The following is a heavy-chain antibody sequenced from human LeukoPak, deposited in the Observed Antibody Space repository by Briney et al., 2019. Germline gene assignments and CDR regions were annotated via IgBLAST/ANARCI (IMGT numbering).Heavy chain of an antibody. CDR2: VYHGGST. Sequence: SETLSLTCTVSGGSISSSSYYWGWIRQPPGKGLEWIGYVYHGGSTNYNPSLKNRVTISLHTSKNQFSLKLSSVTAADTAVYYCARLGIASVGAFDIWGQGTMVTVSS. CDR1: GGSISSSSYY. J-gene: IGHJ3*02. D-gene: IGHD2-21*01. CDR3: ARLGIASVGAFDI. V-gene: IGHV4-61*05.